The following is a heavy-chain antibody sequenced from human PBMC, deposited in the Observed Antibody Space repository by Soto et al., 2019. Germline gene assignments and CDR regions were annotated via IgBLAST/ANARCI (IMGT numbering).Heavy chain of an antibody. CDR3: ARASMVRGIIGWFDP. CDR1: GFNFSSSA. V-gene: IGHV3-30-3*01. Sequence: QVQLVESGGGVVQPGRSLRLSCAASGFNFSSSAMYWVRQAPGKGLEWMAVLPDDGSNRYYADSVRGRFTISRDNSKNTMYLQMNSLRADDTAVYYCARASMVRGIIGWFDPWGQGTLVAVSS. CDR2: LPDDGSNR. J-gene: IGHJ5*02. D-gene: IGHD3-10*01.